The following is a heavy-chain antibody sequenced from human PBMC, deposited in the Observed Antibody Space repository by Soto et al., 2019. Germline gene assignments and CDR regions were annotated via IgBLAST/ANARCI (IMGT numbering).Heavy chain of an antibody. CDR3: ARLVRSFDSGSYANWFDP. J-gene: IGHJ5*02. D-gene: IGHD3-10*01. Sequence: EVQLVESGGGLVRPGGSLRLSCAASGFTFSDVWMTWVRQVPGKGLEWVGRIKRKIDGGTTDFAAPVKGRFTISRDDSIDPLYLQMNSLQAEDTAVYFCARLVRSFDSGSYANWFDPWGQGTLVTVSS. V-gene: IGHV3-15*01. CDR1: GFTFSDVW. CDR2: IKRKIDGGTT.